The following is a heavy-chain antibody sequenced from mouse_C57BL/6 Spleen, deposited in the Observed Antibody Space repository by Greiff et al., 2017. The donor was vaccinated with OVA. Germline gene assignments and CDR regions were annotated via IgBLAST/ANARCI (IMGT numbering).Heavy chain of an antibody. J-gene: IGHJ1*03. CDR1: GFSFNTYA. V-gene: IGHV10-1*01. CDR3: VREDWYFDV. Sequence: DVHLVESGGGLVQPKGSLKLSCAASGFSFNTYAMNWVRQAPGKGLEWVARIRSKSNNYATYYADSVKDRFTISRDDSESMLYLQMNNLKTEDTAMYYCVREDWYFDVWGTGTTVTVSS. CDR2: IRSKSNNYAT.